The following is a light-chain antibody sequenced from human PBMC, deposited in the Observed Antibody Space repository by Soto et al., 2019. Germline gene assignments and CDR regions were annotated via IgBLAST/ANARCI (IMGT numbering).Light chain of an antibody. CDR2: EAS. CDR1: QSIRYW. CDR3: QQYTSYPWT. V-gene: IGKV1-5*03. Sequence: QIHVSQSSPPASVRGRGTITCRASQSIRYWLAWFQQKAGKPPKLLIYEASRLESGVPSRISGSGSGTEFTLTISSLQPDDFATYYCQQYTSYPWTLGQGTKVDIK. J-gene: IGKJ1*01.